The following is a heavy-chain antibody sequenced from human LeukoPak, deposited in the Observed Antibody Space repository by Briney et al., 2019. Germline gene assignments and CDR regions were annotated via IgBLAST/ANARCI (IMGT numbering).Heavy chain of an antibody. V-gene: IGHV3-30*04. J-gene: IGHJ6*03. CDR3: ARGQRAHVEWSYYMDV. CDR1: GFTFCNYA. D-gene: IGHD3-3*01. Sequence: GGSLRLSCAASGFTFCNYAMHWVRQAPGKGLEWMSVISYDGRNKYFADSVKGRFTLSRDNSKNTLYLQMNNLRAEDTAVYYCARGQRAHVEWSYYMDVWGKGTTVTVSS. CDR2: ISYDGRNK.